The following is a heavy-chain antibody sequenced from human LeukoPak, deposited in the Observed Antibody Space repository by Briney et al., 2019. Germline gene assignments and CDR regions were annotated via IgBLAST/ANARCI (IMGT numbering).Heavy chain of an antibody. D-gene: IGHD2-15*01. CDR3: ARHRRVVVVVATKGAHTVTTQAGVDY. CDR2: IYYSGST. CDR1: GVSISSSNYY. Sequence: SETLSLTCTVSGVSISSSNYYWGWIRQPPGKGLEWIGSIYYSGSTYYSPSLKSRVTISVDTSKNQFSLRLSSVTTADTAVYYCARHRRVVVVVATKGAHTVTTQAGVDYWGQGTLVTVSS. J-gene: IGHJ4*02. V-gene: IGHV4-39*01.